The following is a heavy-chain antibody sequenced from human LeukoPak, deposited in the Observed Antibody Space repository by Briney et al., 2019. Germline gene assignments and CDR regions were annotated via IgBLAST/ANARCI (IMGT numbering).Heavy chain of an antibody. Sequence: GGSLRLSCAASGFNFRKYWMQWVRQVPGKGLVWVSEINPDGDYSGHSNSVKGRFTISRDNSKNTLYLRMNSLRAEDTAVYYCARDPDYYGMDVWGQGTTVTVSS. V-gene: IGHV3-74*01. J-gene: IGHJ6*02. CDR3: ARDPDYYGMDV. CDR1: GFNFRKYW. CDR2: INPDGDYS.